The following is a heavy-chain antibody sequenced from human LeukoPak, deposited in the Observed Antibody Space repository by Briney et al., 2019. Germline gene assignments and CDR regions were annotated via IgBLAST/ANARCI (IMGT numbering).Heavy chain of an antibody. Sequence: QPGRSLRLSCAASGFTFSSYGMHWVRQAPGKGLEWVAVIWYDGSNKYYADSVKGRFTISRDNSKNTLYLQMNSLRAEDTAVYYCAKDRVPGIAAPGPFDYWGQGTQITVSS. CDR3: AKDRVPGIAAPGPFDY. J-gene: IGHJ4*02. V-gene: IGHV3-33*06. CDR1: GFTFSSYG. D-gene: IGHD6-13*01. CDR2: IWYDGSNK.